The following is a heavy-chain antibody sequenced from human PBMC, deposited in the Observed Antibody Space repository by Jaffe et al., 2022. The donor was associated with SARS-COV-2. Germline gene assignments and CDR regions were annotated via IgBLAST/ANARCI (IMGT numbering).Heavy chain of an antibody. CDR2: IYTSGST. CDR1: GGSISSGSYY. CDR3: VGTPAPGNYYGMDV. V-gene: IGHV4-61*02. J-gene: IGHJ6*02. Sequence: QVQLQESGPGLVKPSQTLSLTCTVSGGSISSGSYYWSWIRQPAGKGLEWIGRIYTSGSTNYNPSLKSRVTISVDTSKNQFSLKLSSVTAADTAVYYCVGTPAPGNYYGMDVWGQGTTVTVSS. D-gene: IGHD2-15*01.